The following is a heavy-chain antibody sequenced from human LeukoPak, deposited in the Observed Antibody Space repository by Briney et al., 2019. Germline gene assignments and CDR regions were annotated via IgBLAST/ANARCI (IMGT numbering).Heavy chain of an antibody. CDR1: GYTFTSYG. V-gene: IGHV1-18*04. J-gene: IGHJ5*02. D-gene: IGHD5-18*01. CDR3: ARAGIQLWLYNWFDP. CDR2: ISAYNGNT. Sequence: GASVKVSCKASGYTFTSYGISWVRQAPGQGLEWMGWISAYNGNTNYAQKLQGRVTMTTDTSTSTAYMELRSLRSDDTAVYYCARAGIQLWLYNWFDPWGQGTLVPVSS.